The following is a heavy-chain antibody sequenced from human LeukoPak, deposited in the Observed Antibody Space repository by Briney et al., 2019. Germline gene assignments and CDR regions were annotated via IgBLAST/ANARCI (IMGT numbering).Heavy chain of an antibody. CDR1: GFTFSDYY. V-gene: IGHV3-11*06. CDR3: AARDRALDY. Sequence: GGSLRLSCAASGFTFSDYYMSWIRQAPGKGLEWVSYISSSSSSTNYADSVKGRFTISRDNAKNSLYLQMNSLRAEDTAVHYCAARDRALDYWGQGTLVTVSS. J-gene: IGHJ4*02. D-gene: IGHD2-15*01. CDR2: ISSSSSST.